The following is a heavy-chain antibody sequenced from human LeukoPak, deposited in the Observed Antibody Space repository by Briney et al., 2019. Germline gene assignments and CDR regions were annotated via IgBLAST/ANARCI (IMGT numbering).Heavy chain of an antibody. CDR2: IYYSGST. CDR3: ARLASSGCYFVF. CDR1: GGSVSSNY. Sequence: SETLSLTCTVSGGSVSSNYWSWIRQSPGKGLEWIGYIYYSGSTNYNPSLRSRVTISVDMSKNQFSLKLSSVTAADTAVYYCARLASSGCYFVFWGQGTLVTVSS. D-gene: IGHD6-19*01. J-gene: IGHJ4*02. V-gene: IGHV4-59*08.